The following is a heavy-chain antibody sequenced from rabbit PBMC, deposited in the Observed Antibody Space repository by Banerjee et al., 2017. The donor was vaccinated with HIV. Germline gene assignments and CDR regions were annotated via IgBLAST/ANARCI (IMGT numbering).Heavy chain of an antibody. V-gene: IGHV1S40*01. CDR3: ARDLDDVIGWNFGW. Sequence: QSLEESGGDLVKPGASLALTCTASGFSFSSSYYMYWVRQAPGKGLEWIACIYGGSSDSTWYASWAKGRFTISKTSSTTVTLQMTSLTAADTATYFCARDLDDVIGWNFGWWGQGTLVTVS. CDR2: IYGGSSDST. D-gene: IGHD4-1*01. J-gene: IGHJ3*01. CDR1: GFSFSSSYY.